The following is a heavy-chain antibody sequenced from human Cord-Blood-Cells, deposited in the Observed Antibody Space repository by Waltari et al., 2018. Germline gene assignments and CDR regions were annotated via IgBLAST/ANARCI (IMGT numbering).Heavy chain of an antibody. Sequence: QVTLKESGPVLVKPTETLTLTCTVSGSSLSNARMGVSWFRQPPGKALEWLAHIFSNDEKSYSTSLKSRLTISKDTSKSQVVLTMTNMDPVDTATYYCARSRNIGFGESLDYWGQGTLVTVSS. D-gene: IGHD3-10*01. CDR1: GSSLSNARMG. CDR2: IFSNDEK. V-gene: IGHV2-26*01. J-gene: IGHJ4*02. CDR3: ARSRNIGFGESLDY.